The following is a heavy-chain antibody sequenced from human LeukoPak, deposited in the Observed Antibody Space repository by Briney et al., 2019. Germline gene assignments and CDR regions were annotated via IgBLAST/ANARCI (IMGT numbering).Heavy chain of an antibody. CDR2: VNHSGST. J-gene: IGHJ4*02. CDR3: ARGRGSSSWYGY. CDR1: GGSFSGYY. Sequence: SETLSLTCAVYGGSFSGYYWSWIRQPPGKGLKWMVEVNHSGSTNYNPSLKSRVTISVDTSKNQFSLKLSSVTAADTAVYYCARGRGSSSWYGYWGQGTLVTVSS. V-gene: IGHV4-34*01. D-gene: IGHD6-13*01.